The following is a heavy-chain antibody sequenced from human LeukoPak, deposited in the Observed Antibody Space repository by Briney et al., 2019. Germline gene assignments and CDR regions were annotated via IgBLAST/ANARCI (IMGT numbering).Heavy chain of an antibody. D-gene: IGHD3-10*01. CDR2: INAGNGNT. CDR1: GYTFTSYA. V-gene: IGHV1-3*01. J-gene: IGHJ4*02. CDR3: ARGDYYGSGSYLFDY. Sequence: ASVKVSCKASGYTFTSYAMHWVRQAPGQRLEWMGWINAGNGNTKYSQKFQGRVTITRDTSASTAYMELSSLRSEDTAVYYCARGDYYGSGSYLFDYWGQGTLVTVSS.